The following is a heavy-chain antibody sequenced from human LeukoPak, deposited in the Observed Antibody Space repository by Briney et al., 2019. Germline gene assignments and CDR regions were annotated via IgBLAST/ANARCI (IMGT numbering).Heavy chain of an antibody. V-gene: IGHV3-7*01. CDR3: ARDRGYSSGWYYFQH. Sequence: GGSLRLSCAVSGFSFNTYWMTWVRQAPGKGLEWVANIKQDGSEKYYADSVKGRFTISRDNAKNSLYLQMNSLRAEDTAVYYCARDRGYSSGWYYFQHWGQGTLVTVSS. D-gene: IGHD6-19*01. CDR2: IKQDGSEK. CDR1: GFSFNTYW. J-gene: IGHJ1*01.